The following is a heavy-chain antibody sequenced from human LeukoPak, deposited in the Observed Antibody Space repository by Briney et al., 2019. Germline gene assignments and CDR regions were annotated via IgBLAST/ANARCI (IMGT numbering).Heavy chain of an antibody. J-gene: IGHJ3*02. CDR1: GFTFSSYW. D-gene: IGHD3-10*01. CDR3: ARGNRAPGAFDM. CDR2: VKQDESEK. V-gene: IGHV3-7*04. Sequence: PGGSLRLSCAASGFTFSSYWMIWVRQAPGKGLEWVASVKQDESEKYHVDSVKGRFTISRDNAKNSLYLQMNSLRAEDTAVYYCARGNRAPGAFDMWGQGTMVTVSS.